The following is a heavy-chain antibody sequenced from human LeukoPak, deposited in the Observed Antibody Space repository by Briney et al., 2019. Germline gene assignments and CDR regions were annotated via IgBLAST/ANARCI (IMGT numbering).Heavy chain of an antibody. Sequence: SETLSLTCTVSGGSISSYYWSWIRQPPGKGLEWIGYIYYSGSANYNPSLKSRVTISVDTSKNQFSLKLSSVTAADTAVYYCAREGKGAYYYGSGSYYSDAFDIWGQRTMVTVSS. J-gene: IGHJ3*02. D-gene: IGHD3-10*01. CDR1: GGSISSYY. CDR3: AREGKGAYYYGSGSYYSDAFDI. CDR2: IYYSGSA. V-gene: IGHV4-59*01.